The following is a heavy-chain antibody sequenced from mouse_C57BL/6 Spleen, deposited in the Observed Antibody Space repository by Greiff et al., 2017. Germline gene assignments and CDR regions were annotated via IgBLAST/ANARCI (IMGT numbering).Heavy chain of an antibody. CDR2: INPSNGGT. V-gene: IGHV1-53*01. J-gene: IGHJ4*01. D-gene: IGHD2-3*01. CDR3: ARSDYDGYHYYAMDY. Sequence: QVQLQQPGTELVKPGASVKLSCKASGYTFTSYWMHLVKQRPGQGLEWIGNINPSNGGTNYNEKFKSKATLTVDKSSSTAYMQLSSLTSEDSAVYYCARSDYDGYHYYAMDYWGQGTSVTVSS. CDR1: GYTFTSYW.